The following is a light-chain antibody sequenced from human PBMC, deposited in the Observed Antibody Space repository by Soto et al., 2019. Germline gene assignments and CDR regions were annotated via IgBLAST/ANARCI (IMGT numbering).Light chain of an antibody. CDR2: DAS. J-gene: IGKJ2*01. V-gene: IGKV1-5*01. Sequence: DIQMTQSPSTLSASVGDRVTITCRASQSISSWLAWYQQKPGKAPKLLLYDASRLESGVPSRFSGSGSGTEFTLTISILQPDDFAPYYCQQYSSYSYTFAQGTKLEIK. CDR3: QQYSSYSYT. CDR1: QSISSW.